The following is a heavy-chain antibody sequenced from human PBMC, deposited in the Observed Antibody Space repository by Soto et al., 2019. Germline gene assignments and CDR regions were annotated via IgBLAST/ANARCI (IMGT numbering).Heavy chain of an antibody. V-gene: IGHV1-2*02. CDR3: AREHYDILTGYPYGMDV. CDR2: INPNSGGT. D-gene: IGHD3-9*01. CDR1: GYTFTGYY. J-gene: IGHJ6*02. Sequence: GASVKVSCKASGYTFTGYYMHWVRQAPGQGLEWMGWINPNSGGTNYAQKFQGRVTMTRDTSISTAYMELSRLRSDDTAVYYCAREHYDILTGYPYGMDVWGQGTTVTVS.